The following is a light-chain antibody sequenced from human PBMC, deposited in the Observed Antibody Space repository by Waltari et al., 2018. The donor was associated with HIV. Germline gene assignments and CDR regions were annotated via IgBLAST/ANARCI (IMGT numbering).Light chain of an antibody. CDR1: NVGSNS. CDR3: HVWDSAGDGHV. J-gene: IGLJ1*01. V-gene: IGLV3-21*02. Sequence: SYVLTQPPSESVAPGQTARVTCAGQNVGSNSVHWYQQKAGQPPTLVLYDDTDRPSGIPERFSGSNSGNTATLTISRVEVGDEADYYCHVWDSAGDGHVFGSGTKVTV. CDR2: DDT.